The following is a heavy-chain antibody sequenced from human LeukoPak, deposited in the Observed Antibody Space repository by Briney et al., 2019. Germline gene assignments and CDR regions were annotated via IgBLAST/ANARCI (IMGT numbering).Heavy chain of an antibody. Sequence: SETLSLTCTVSGGSISSYYWAWIRQPSGKGLEWIGYIYYSGSTNYNPSLKSRVTISVDTSKNQFSLKLSSVTAADTAVYYCARRNDFDIWGQGTMVTVSS. CDR2: IYYSGST. J-gene: IGHJ3*02. V-gene: IGHV4-59*08. CDR1: GGSISSYY. CDR3: ARRNDFDI.